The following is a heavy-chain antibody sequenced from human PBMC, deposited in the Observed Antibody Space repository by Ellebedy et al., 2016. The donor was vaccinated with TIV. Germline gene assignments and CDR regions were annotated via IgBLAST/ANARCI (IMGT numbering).Heavy chain of an antibody. V-gene: IGHV4-59*08. CDR2: IYYTGST. CDR1: GGSVSLNY. J-gene: IGHJ4*02. Sequence: SETLSLXXAVSGGSVSLNYWSWIRQPPGKGLEWIGFIYYTGSTTYNPSLKSRVAISLDTSKNSFSLKVNSLTAADTAVYFCARSGVPLGVLRKTYGLPFDHWGQGTLVSVSS. D-gene: IGHD4-17*01. CDR3: ARSGVPLGVLRKTYGLPFDH.